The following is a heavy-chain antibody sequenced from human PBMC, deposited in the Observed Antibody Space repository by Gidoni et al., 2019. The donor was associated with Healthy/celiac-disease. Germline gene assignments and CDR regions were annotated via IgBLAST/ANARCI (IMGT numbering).Heavy chain of an antibody. CDR1: GGTFSSYA. CDR2: IIPIFGTA. J-gene: IGHJ6*02. Sequence: EVKKPGSSVKVSCKASGGTFSSYAISWVRQAPGQGLEWMGGIIPIFGTANYAQKFQGRVTITADESTSTAYMELSSLRSEDTAVYYCAREVNCGGSCSDNYYYGMDVWGQGTTVTVSS. V-gene: IGHV1-69*01. D-gene: IGHD2-15*01. CDR3: AREVNCGGSCSDNYYYGMDV.